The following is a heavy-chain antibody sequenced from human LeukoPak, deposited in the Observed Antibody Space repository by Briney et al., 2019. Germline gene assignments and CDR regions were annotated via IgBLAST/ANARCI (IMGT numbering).Heavy chain of an antibody. CDR2: ISGSGGST. V-gene: IGHV3-23*01. Sequence: LTGGSLRLSCAASGFTFSSYAMSWVRQAPGKGLEWVSAISGSGGSTYYADSVKGRFTISRDNSKNTLYLQMNSLRAEDTAVYYCAKASFHAMITLGEVIAPFDYWGQGTLVTVSS. CDR3: AKASFHAMITLGEVIAPFDY. D-gene: IGHD3-16*02. CDR1: GFTFSSYA. J-gene: IGHJ4*02.